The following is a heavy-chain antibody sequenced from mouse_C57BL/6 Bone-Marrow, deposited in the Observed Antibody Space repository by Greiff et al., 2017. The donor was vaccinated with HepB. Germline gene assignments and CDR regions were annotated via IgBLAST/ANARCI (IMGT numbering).Heavy chain of an antibody. CDR2: ISSGSSTI. V-gene: IGHV5-17*01. D-gene: IGHD1-1*01. CDR3: APFYYYGSSYNYYAMDY. CDR1: GFTFSDYG. J-gene: IGHJ4*01. Sequence: EVQLVESGGGLVKPGGSLKLSCAASGFTFSDYGMHWVRQAPEKGLEWVAYISSGSSTIYYADTVKGRFTISRDNAKNTLFLQMTSLRSEDTAMYYCAPFYYYGSSYNYYAMDYWGQGTSVTVSS.